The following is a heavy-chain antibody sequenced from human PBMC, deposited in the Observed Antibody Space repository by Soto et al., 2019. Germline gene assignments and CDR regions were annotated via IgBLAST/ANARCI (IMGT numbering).Heavy chain of an antibody. D-gene: IGHD2-2*01. CDR2: IYYSGST. Sequence: SETLSLTCTVSGGSISSYYWSWIRQPPGKGLEWIGYIYYSGSTNYNPSLKSRVTISVDTSKNQFSLKLSSVTAADTAVYYCARGRGGWFINQLLNSFDIWGQGTMVTVSS. CDR3: ARGRGGWFINQLLNSFDI. CDR1: GGSISSYY. J-gene: IGHJ3*02. V-gene: IGHV4-59*01.